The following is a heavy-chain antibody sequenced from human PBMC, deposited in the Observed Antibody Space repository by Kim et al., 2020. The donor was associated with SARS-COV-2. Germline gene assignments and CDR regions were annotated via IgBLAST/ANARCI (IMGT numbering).Heavy chain of an antibody. CDR2: ITGRSSYI. CDR3: ARDDIVATSTYYYYGMDV. Sequence: GGSLRLSCAASGFTFSSYTLNWVRQAPGKGLEWVSCITGRSSYIYYADSVKGRFTISRDNAKKSLYLQMNGLRAEDTAVYYCARDDIVATSTYYYYGMDVWGQGTTVTVAS. J-gene: IGHJ6*02. CDR1: GFTFSSYT. D-gene: IGHD5-12*01. V-gene: IGHV3-21*04.